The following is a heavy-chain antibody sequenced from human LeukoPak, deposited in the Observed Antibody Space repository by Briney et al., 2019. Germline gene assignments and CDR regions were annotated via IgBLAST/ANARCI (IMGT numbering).Heavy chain of an antibody. V-gene: IGHV1-18*01. CDR2: ISSYNGNT. J-gene: IGHJ6*03. Sequence: ASVKVSCKASGYTFSTSGISWVRQAPGQGLEWMGWISSYNGNTNYAQKLQGRVTMTTDTSTSTAYMGLRSLRSDDTAVYYCATTIFGGDYYYMDVWGKGTTVTVSS. D-gene: IGHD3-3*01. CDR1: GYTFSTSG. CDR3: ATTIFGGDYYYMDV.